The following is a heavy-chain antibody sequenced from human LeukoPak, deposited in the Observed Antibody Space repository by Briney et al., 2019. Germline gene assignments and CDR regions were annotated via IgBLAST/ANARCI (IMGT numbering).Heavy chain of an antibody. CDR3: ATDPSTGYDWFDP. D-gene: IGHD2-15*01. V-gene: IGHV3-23*01. CDR1: GFTFSNYA. CDR2: ISRGGDNT. Sequence: GGSLRLSCAASGFTFSNYAMSWVRQAPGKGLEWVSTISRGGDNTHYADAVEGRFTISRDNSKDTLLLQMNSLRPEDTAVYFCATDPSTGYDWFDPWGQGTLVTVSS. J-gene: IGHJ5*02.